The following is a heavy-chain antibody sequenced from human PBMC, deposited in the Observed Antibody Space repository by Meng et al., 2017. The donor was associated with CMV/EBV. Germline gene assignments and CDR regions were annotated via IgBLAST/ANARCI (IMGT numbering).Heavy chain of an antibody. CDR2: ISSSSSYI. Sequence: GGSLRLSCAASGFTFSNYNINWVRQAPGKGLEWVSSISSSSSYIYYADSVQGRFTISRDNAKNSLYLQMNSLRVEDTAVYYCARDGKKTLGLYMVRGVIGYYGMDVWGQGTTVTV. CDR1: GFTFSNYN. V-gene: IGHV3-21*01. J-gene: IGHJ6*02. D-gene: IGHD3-10*01. CDR3: ARDGKKTLGLYMVRGVIGYYGMDV.